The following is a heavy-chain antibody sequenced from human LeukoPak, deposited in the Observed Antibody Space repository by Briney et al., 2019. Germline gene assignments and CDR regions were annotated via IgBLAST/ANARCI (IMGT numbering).Heavy chain of an antibody. V-gene: IGHV1-18*01. CDR1: GYNFDKFG. Sequence: ASVKVSCKASGYNFDKFGIAWVRQAPGHGLEWVGWINTHNGNTKYAQQYQGRVTMTTDTSTSTVYMELRSLRSDDTAVYFCARDTPQHLKRYDYWGQGTQVTVSS. D-gene: IGHD6-13*01. CDR2: INTHNGNT. CDR3: ARDTPQHLKRYDY. J-gene: IGHJ4*02.